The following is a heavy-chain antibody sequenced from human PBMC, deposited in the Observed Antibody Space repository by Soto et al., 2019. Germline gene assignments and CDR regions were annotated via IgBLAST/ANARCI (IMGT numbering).Heavy chain of an antibody. D-gene: IGHD6-19*01. J-gene: IGHJ6*02. CDR2: IWYDGSNK. Sequence: PGGSLRLSCAASGFTFSSYGMHWVRQAPGKGLEWVAVIWYDGSNKYYADSVKGRFTTSRDNSKNTLYLQMNSLRAEDTAVYYCARDSRYSSGWWPYYYYYGMDVWGQGTTVTVSS. V-gene: IGHV3-33*01. CDR1: GFTFSSYG. CDR3: ARDSRYSSGWWPYYYYYGMDV.